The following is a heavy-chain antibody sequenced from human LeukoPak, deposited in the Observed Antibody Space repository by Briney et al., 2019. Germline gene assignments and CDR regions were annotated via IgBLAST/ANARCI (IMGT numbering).Heavy chain of an antibody. CDR3: ARGRRGEYYFDY. CDR1: GGTFTSYA. D-gene: IGHD3-10*01. J-gene: IGHJ4*02. Sequence: SVKVSFKASGGTFTSYAISWVRQAPGQGLEWMGGIIPIFGTANYAQKFQGRVTITADESTSTAYMELSSLRSEDTAVYYCARGRRGEYYFDYWGQGTLVTVSS. CDR2: IIPIFGTA. V-gene: IGHV1-69*13.